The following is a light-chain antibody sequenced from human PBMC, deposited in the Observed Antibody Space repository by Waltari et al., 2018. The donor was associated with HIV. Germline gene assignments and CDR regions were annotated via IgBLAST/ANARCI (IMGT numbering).Light chain of an antibody. V-gene: IGKV3-15*01. Sequence: EIVVPQSPATLSVSQGERATHSCRASQSVSSNLSWYQQKPGQAPRPLVFGASTRATCIPARFSGSGSGTEFTLTISSRQSEDFAVYYCQQYNNWPPEITFGPGTKVDIK. CDR2: GAS. CDR3: QQYNNWPPEIT. J-gene: IGKJ3*01. CDR1: QSVSSN.